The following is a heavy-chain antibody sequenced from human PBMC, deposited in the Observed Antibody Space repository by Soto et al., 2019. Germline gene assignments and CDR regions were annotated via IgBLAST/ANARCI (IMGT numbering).Heavy chain of an antibody. D-gene: IGHD3-22*01. CDR3: AKDPSSGYSLLFSFDY. J-gene: IGHJ4*02. V-gene: IGHV3-23*01. Sequence: GGSLRLSCAASGFTFSSYAMSWVRQAPGKGLEWVSAISGSGGSTYYADSVKGRFTISRDNSKNTLYLQMNSLRAEDTAVYYCAKDPSSGYSLLFSFDYWGQGTLVTVSS. CDR1: GFTFSSYA. CDR2: ISGSGGST.